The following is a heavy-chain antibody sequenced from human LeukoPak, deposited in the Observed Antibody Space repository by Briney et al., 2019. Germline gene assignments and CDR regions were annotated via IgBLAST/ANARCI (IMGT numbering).Heavy chain of an antibody. V-gene: IGHV4-39*01. D-gene: IGHD3-3*01. Sequence: SETLSLTCTVAGGAISSTSYHWGWIRQPPGKGLEWIGSIYYSGSTYYNPSLKSRVTISVDTSKNQFSLKLSSVTAADTAVYYCARRWSGGRVAFDIWGQGTMVTVSS. J-gene: IGHJ3*02. CDR2: IYYSGST. CDR1: GGAISSTSYH. CDR3: ARRWSGGRVAFDI.